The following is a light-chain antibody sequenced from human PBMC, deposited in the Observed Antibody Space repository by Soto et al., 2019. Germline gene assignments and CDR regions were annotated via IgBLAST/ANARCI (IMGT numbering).Light chain of an antibody. CDR1: QGISSC. Sequence: AIRMTQSPSSFSASTGDRVTITCRASQGISSCLAWYQQKQGKAPKLLIYAASTLQSGVPSRFSGSGSGTDFTLTISCLQSEDFATYYCQQYYSYPHTFGQGTKVEIK. V-gene: IGKV1-8*01. J-gene: IGKJ1*01. CDR2: AAS. CDR3: QQYYSYPHT.